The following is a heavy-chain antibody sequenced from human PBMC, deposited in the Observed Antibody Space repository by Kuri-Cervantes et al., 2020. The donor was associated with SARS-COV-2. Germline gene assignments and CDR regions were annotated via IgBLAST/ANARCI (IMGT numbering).Heavy chain of an antibody. CDR2: IYYSGST. Sequence: SETLSLTCTVSGGSISSYYWSWIRQPPGKGLEWIGYIYYSGSTNYNPSLKSRVTISVDKSKNQFSLKLSSVTAVDTAVYYCARSMEYSSSSAHFDYWGQGTLVTVSS. D-gene: IGHD6-6*01. V-gene: IGHV4-59*12. J-gene: IGHJ4*02. CDR1: GGSISSYY. CDR3: ARSMEYSSSSAHFDY.